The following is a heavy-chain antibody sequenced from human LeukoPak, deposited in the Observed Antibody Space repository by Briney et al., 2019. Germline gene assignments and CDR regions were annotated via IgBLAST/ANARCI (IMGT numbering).Heavy chain of an antibody. D-gene: IGHD3-10*01. Sequence: PGGSLRLSCAASGFTFSSYSMNWVRQAPGKGLEWVSSISSSSYIYYADSVKGRFTISRDNAKNSLYLQMNSLRAEDTAVYYCAGHYYGSGSYYPIPWGQGTLVTVSS. CDR2: ISSSSYI. CDR3: AGHYYGSGSYYPIP. CDR1: GFTFSSYS. V-gene: IGHV3-21*01. J-gene: IGHJ5*02.